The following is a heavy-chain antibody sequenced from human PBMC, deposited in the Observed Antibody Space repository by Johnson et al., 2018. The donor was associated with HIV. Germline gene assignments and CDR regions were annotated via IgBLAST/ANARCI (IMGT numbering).Heavy chain of an antibody. V-gene: IGHV3-74*02. CDR3: AKAVGGYAFDI. CDR2: VNSDGSSL. CDR1: GFTFSNYW. D-gene: IGHD1-26*01. Sequence: VQLVESGGGLVQPGGSLRLSCAASGFTFSNYWMHWVRQAPGKGLVWVSRVNSDGSSLSYADSVKGRFTISRDNSKNTLYLQMNSLRVEDTAVYYCAKAVGGYAFDIWGQGTMVTVSS. J-gene: IGHJ3*02.